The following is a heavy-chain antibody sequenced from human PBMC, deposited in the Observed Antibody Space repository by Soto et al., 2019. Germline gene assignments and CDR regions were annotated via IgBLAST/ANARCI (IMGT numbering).Heavy chain of an antibody. Sequence: ASVKVSCKASGYTFTSYAMHWVRQAPGQRLEWMGWINAGNGNTKYSQKFQGRVTITRDTSASTAYMELSSLRSEDTAVYYCARDSLGLGGYSYGLLDYWGQGTLVTVSS. J-gene: IGHJ4*02. CDR1: GYTFTSYA. V-gene: IGHV1-3*01. D-gene: IGHD5-18*01. CDR2: INAGNGNT. CDR3: ARDSLGLGGYSYGLLDY.